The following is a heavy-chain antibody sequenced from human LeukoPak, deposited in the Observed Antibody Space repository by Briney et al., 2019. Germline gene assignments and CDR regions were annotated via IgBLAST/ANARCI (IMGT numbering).Heavy chain of an antibody. V-gene: IGHV3-53*01. CDR1: GFTVSSNY. Sequence: GGSLRLSCAASGFTVSSNYMNWVRQAPGKGLEWLSVIYSGGSTYYADSVKGRFTISRDNSKNTLFPQMNSLRAEDTAKYYCARGDDYGGAWYYFDYWGLGTLVTVSS. D-gene: IGHD4-23*01. J-gene: IGHJ4*02. CDR2: IYSGGST. CDR3: ARGDDYGGAWYYFDY.